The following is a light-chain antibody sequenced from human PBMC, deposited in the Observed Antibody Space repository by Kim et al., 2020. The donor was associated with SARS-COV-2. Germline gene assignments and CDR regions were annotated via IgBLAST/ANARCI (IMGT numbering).Light chain of an antibody. Sequence: PGETATLSCRASQSVPSSYVAWFQQKSGQPPRVVIYGASTRATGISDRFSGRGSAAPDFTLTISRLEPDDSAVYYCQQYQTSPRTFGQGTKV. CDR3: QQYQTSPRT. CDR2: GAS. CDR1: QSVPSSY. J-gene: IGKJ1*01. V-gene: IGKV3-20*01.